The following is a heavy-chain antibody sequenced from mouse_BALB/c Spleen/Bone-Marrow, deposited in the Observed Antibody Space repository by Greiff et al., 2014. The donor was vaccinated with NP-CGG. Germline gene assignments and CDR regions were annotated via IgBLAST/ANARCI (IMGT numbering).Heavy chain of an antibody. Sequence: GQLKEAGAELLKPGASGKLFRTAFCFKIKNTYIHLGEQRPEQGPGWIGRIDPANGNTKYDPKFQGKATITADTSSNTAYLQLSSLTSEDTAVYYCARYYYGSSYFDYWGQGTTLTVSS. CDR3: ARYYYGSSYFDY. CDR2: IDPANGNT. J-gene: IGHJ2*01. V-gene: IGHV14-3*02. D-gene: IGHD1-1*01. CDR1: CFKIKNTY.